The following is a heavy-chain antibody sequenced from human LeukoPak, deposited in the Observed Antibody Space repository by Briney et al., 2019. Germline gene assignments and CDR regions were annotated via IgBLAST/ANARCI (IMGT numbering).Heavy chain of an antibody. Sequence: GGSLRLSCAASGFTFSSYSMNWVRQAPGKGLGWVSYISSSSSYIYYADSVKGRFTISRDNAKNSLYLQMNSLRAEDTAVYYCARLRGSYFKGPFDYWGQGTLVTVSS. J-gene: IGHJ4*02. V-gene: IGHV3-21*01. CDR2: ISSSSSYI. CDR1: GFTFSSYS. CDR3: ARLRGSYFKGPFDY. D-gene: IGHD1-26*01.